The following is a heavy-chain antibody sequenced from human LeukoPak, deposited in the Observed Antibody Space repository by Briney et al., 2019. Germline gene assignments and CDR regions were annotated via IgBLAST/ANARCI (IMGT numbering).Heavy chain of an antibody. CDR2: IKGDETST. J-gene: IGHJ4*02. D-gene: IGHD2-2*01. CDR3: AKRLSVVVPAAPDY. Sequence: GGSLRLSCAASGFTFSSYYMFWVRQAPGKGLAWVSTIKGDETSTKYADSVRGRFTVSRDNARNTLYLQLNSLRAEDTAIYYCAKRLSVVVPAAPDYWGQGTLVTVSS. CDR1: GFTFSSYY. V-gene: IGHV3-74*03.